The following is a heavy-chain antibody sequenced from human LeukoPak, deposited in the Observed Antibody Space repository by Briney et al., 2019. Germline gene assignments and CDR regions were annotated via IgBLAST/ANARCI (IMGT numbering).Heavy chain of an antibody. Sequence: SETLSLTCTVSGYSISSGYYWGWIRQSPGKGLEWIGSIYHSGSTYYNPSLKSRVTISLDTSKNQFSLKLSSVTAADTAVYYCAGGDKQLLFKRNKGGFDPWGQGTLVTVSS. J-gene: IGHJ5*02. D-gene: IGHD1-1*01. V-gene: IGHV4-38-2*02. CDR2: IYHSGST. CDR3: AGGDKQLLFKRNKGGFDP. CDR1: GYSISSGYY.